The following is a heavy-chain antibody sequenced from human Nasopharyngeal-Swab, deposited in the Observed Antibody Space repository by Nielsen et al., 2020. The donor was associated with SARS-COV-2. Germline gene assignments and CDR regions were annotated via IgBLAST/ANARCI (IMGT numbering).Heavy chain of an antibody. Sequence: WIRQPPGKGLEWVSYISSSSSTIYYADSVKGRFTISRDNAKNSLYLQMNSLRAEDTAVYYCARDGGLGYNGYDTPDAFDIWGQGTMVTVSS. V-gene: IGHV3-48*04. CDR2: ISSSSSTI. D-gene: IGHD5-12*01. CDR3: ARDGGLGYNGYDTPDAFDI. J-gene: IGHJ3*02.